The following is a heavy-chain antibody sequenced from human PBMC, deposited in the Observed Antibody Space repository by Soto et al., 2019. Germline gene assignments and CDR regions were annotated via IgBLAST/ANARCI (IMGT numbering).Heavy chain of an antibody. J-gene: IGHJ4*02. CDR2: ISGSGGST. CDR3: VKWRSPRGY. V-gene: IGHV3-23*01. CDR1: GITFSSFA. Sequence: GGYLRLSCVGSGITFSSFAMSWVRQAPGEGLEWVSWISGSGGSTYDADSVKGRFIISRDNSKSTLYLQMNSLRPEDTAIYYCVKWRSPRGYWGQGTLVTVSS. D-gene: IGHD3-3*01.